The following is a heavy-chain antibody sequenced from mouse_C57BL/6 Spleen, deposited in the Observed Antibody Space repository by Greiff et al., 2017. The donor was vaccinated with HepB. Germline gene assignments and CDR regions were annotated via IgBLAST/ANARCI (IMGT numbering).Heavy chain of an antibody. CDR2: IYPRCGNT. Sequence: QVHVKQSGAELARPGASVKLSCKASGYTFTSYGISWVKQRTGQGLEWIGEIYPRCGNTYYNEKFKGKATLTADKSSSTAYMELRSLTSEDSAVYFCARYRDDGYFGVWGTGTTVTVSS. V-gene: IGHV1-81*01. CDR1: GYTFTSYG. D-gene: IGHD2-12*01. CDR3: ARYRDDGYFGV. J-gene: IGHJ1*03.